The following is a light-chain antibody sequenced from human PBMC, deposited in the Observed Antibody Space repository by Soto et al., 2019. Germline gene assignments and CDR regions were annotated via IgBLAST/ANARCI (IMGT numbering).Light chain of an antibody. CDR2: KND. Sequence: NFMLTQPHSVSESPGKTVTISCTRSGGSIASNHVQWYQQRPGSAPTTVIYKNDQRPSGVPDRFSGSIDSSSNSASLTISGLKTEDEADFYCQSYDSFSVVFGGGTQLTVL. V-gene: IGLV6-57*04. J-gene: IGLJ2*01. CDR3: QSYDSFSVV. CDR1: GGSIASNH.